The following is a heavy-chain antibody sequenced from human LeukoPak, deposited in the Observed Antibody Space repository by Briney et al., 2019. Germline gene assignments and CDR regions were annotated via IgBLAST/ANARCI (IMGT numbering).Heavy chain of an antibody. Sequence: ASVKVSCKASGYTFTSYYIHWVRQAPGQGLEWMGIINSCGGSTSYAQKFQGRVIMTRDTSTSTVYMELSSLRSEDTAVHYCARDRVLYDYDSSGFYLGAFDFWGQGTMVSVS. CDR2: INSCGGST. J-gene: IGHJ3*01. CDR3: ARDRVLYDYDSSGFYLGAFDF. CDR1: GYTFTSYY. D-gene: IGHD3-22*01. V-gene: IGHV1-46*01.